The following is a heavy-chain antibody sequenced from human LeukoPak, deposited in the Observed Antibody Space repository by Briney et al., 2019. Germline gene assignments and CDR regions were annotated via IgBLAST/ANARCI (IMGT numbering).Heavy chain of an antibody. Sequence: GGSLRLSCAASGFTVSSNYMSWVRQAPGKGLEWVPIIYSGGSTYYADSVKGRFTIARDSSKNTLYLQMNSLRAEDTAVYYCAGDSSGYYYFGYWGQGTLVTVSS. CDR2: IYSGGST. CDR3: AGDSSGYYYFGY. J-gene: IGHJ4*02. V-gene: IGHV3-53*01. D-gene: IGHD3-22*01. CDR1: GFTVSSNY.